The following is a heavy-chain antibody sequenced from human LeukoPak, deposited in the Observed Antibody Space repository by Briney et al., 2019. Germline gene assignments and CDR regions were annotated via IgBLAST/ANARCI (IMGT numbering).Heavy chain of an antibody. J-gene: IGHJ4*02. Sequence: GGSLRLSCAASGFTFSSYAMHWVRQAPGKGLEYVSAISSNGGSTYYANSVKGRFTISRDNSKNTLYLQMGSLRAEDMAVYYCASTRGYWGQGTLVTVSS. CDR3: ASTRGY. V-gene: IGHV3-64*01. CDR1: GFTFSSYA. CDR2: ISSNGGST.